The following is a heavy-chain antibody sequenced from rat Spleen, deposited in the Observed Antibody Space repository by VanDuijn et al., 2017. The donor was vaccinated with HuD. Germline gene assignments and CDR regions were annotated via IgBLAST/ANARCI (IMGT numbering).Heavy chain of an antibody. Sequence: EVQLQESGPGLVKPSQSLSLTCSVTAYSITSSYRWNWIRKFPGNKLEWMGHLNSAGSTYYNPSLKSRISIARDTSKNQFFLQVNSVTTEDTATYYCARSRYNNYYFDYGGQGVMVAVSS. V-gene: IGHV3-3*01. CDR3: ARSRYNNYYFDY. CDR2: LNSAGST. D-gene: IGHD1-10*01. CDR1: AYSITSSYR. J-gene: IGHJ2*01.